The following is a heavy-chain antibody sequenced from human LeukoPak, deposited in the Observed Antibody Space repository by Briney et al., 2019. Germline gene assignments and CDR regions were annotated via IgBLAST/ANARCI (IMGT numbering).Heavy chain of an antibody. D-gene: IGHD1-1*01. CDR1: GFSFNTHA. CDR2: ISGSDDST. J-gene: IGHJ3*02. CDR3: ARAGTPRDAFDI. Sequence: GGSLRLSCATSGFSFNTHAMTWVRQAPGKGPEWVSSISGSDDSTYYADSMKGRFTISRDNSKKTLHLRMNSLRAEDTAVYYCARAGTPRDAFDIWGQGTMVTVSS. V-gene: IGHV3-23*01.